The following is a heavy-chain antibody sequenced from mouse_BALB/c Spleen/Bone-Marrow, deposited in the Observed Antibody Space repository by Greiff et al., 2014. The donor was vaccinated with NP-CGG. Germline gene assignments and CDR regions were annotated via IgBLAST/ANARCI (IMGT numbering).Heavy chain of an antibody. CDR3: ARPPYYYDSSYDAMDY. V-gene: IGHV1-7*01. D-gene: IGHD1-1*01. Sequence: QVQLQQSGAELAKPGASVKMSCKASGYTFTSYWMHWVKQRPGQGLEWIGYINPSTGYTEYNQKFKDKATLTADKSSSTAYMQLSILTSEDSAVYYCARPPYYYDSSYDAMDYWGQGTSVTVSS. J-gene: IGHJ4*01. CDR2: INPSTGYT. CDR1: GYTFTSYW.